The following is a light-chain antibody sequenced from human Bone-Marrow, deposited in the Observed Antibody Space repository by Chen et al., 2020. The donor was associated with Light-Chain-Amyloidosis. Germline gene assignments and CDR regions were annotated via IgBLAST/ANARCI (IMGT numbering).Light chain of an antibody. V-gene: IGLV3-21*02. CDR2: DDR. CDR3: QVWDRSSDRPV. Sequence: SYVLTSPSPESVAPGQTATIACGGNNIGSTSVHWYQQTPGQAPLLVVYDDRDRPSGIPGRLSGSNSGNTATLTISRVEAGDEADYCCQVWDRSSDRPVFGGGTKLTVL. CDR1: NIGSTS. J-gene: IGLJ3*02.